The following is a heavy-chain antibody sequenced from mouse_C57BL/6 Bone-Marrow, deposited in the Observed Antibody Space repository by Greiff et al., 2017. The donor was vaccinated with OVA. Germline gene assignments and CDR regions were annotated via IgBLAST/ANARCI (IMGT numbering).Heavy chain of an antibody. J-gene: IGHJ1*03. V-gene: IGHV1-81*01. CDR3: ARNYYGSYWYFDV. Sequence: VQLQQSGAELARPGASVKLSCKASGYTFTSYGISWVKQRTGQGLEWIGEIYPRSGNTYYNEKFKGKATLTADKSSSTAYMALRSLTSEDSAVYFCARNYYGSYWYFDVWGTGTTVTVSS. D-gene: IGHD1-1*01. CDR2: IYPRSGNT. CDR1: GYTFTSYG.